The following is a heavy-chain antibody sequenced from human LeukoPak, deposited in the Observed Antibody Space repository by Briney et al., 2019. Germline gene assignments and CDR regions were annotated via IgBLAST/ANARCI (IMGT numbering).Heavy chain of an antibody. Sequence: PSETLSLTCAVSGGSISTNNWWTWVRQPPGKGLEWIGEIHHSESTDYNPSLKRRVTLSPDKSKNQVPRTLASVTAADTAVYFCARAPLSGTYYTDAFDLWGQGTMVTVSS. J-gene: IGHJ3*01. V-gene: IGHV4-4*02. CDR2: IHHSEST. CDR1: GGSISTNNW. D-gene: IGHD1-26*01. CDR3: ARAPLSGTYYTDAFDL.